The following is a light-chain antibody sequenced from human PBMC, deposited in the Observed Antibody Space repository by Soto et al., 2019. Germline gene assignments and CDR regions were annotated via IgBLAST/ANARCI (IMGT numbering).Light chain of an antibody. Sequence: ELVMTQSPATLSVSPGERATLSCRASQSVSNNLAWYQQKPGQAPRLLIYGASTRATDIPARFSGSGSGTEFTLTISSLQSEGFAVYYCQQYNSWPPLTFGGGTKVEIK. V-gene: IGKV3-15*01. J-gene: IGKJ4*01. CDR3: QQYNSWPPLT. CDR2: GAS. CDR1: QSVSNN.